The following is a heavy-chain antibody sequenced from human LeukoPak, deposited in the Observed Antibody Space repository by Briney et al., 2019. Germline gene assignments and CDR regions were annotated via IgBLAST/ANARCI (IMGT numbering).Heavy chain of an antibody. V-gene: IGHV3-11*04. J-gene: IGHJ4*02. CDR3: ANREGGYTYDPFDY. Sequence: PGGSLRLSCAASGFTFSDYYMSWIRQAPGKGLEWVSYISSSGSTINYADSVKGRFTISRDNAKNSLYLQMNSLRAEDTAVYYCANREGGYTYDPFDYWGQGTLVTVSS. D-gene: IGHD5-18*01. CDR2: ISSSGSTI. CDR1: GFTFSDYY.